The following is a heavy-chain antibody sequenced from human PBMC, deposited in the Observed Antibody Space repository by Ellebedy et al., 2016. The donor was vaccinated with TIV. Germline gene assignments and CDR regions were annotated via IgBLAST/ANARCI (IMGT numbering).Heavy chain of an antibody. Sequence: ASVKVSXXASGHTFTTYGIHWVRQAPGQGLEWMGWINTGNGNTKYSQRLQGRVTITRDTSATTAYMELSNLVSEDTAVYYCATREWQDPMDVWGQGTTVTVSS. CDR2: INTGNGNT. V-gene: IGHV1-3*04. D-gene: IGHD3-3*01. CDR3: ATREWQDPMDV. J-gene: IGHJ6*02. CDR1: GHTFTTYG.